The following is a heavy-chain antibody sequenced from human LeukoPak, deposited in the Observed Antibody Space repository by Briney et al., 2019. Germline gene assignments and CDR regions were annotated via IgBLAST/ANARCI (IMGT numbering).Heavy chain of an antibody. Sequence: RSGGSLRLSCAASGFSFSTYYANWVRQAPGKGLEWVSCICSSSTYIYYADSVRGRFAISRDNAKNSLYLQMNSLRAEDTAVYYCARENHGSFDYWGEGSLVSVSS. CDR3: ARENHGSFDY. CDR2: ICSSSTYI. J-gene: IGHJ4*02. D-gene: IGHD1-14*01. V-gene: IGHV3-21*01. CDR1: GFSFSTYY.